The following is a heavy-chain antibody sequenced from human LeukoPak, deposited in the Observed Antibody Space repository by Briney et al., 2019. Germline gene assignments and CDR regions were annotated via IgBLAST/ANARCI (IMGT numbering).Heavy chain of an antibody. V-gene: IGHV3-30*18. CDR3: AKGNNAYGTFDY. Sequence: PGGSLRLSCAASGFTFSCCGMHWVRQAPGKGLEWVAVISYDGSYKYYAESVKGRSTISRDNSKNTLYLQMTSLRAEDTALYYCAKGNNAYGTFDYWGQGTLVTVSS. D-gene: IGHD5-12*01. CDR2: ISYDGSYK. J-gene: IGHJ4*02. CDR1: GFTFSCCG.